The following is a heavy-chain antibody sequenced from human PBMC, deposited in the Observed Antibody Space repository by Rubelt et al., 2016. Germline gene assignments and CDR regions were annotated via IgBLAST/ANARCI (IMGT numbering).Heavy chain of an antibody. CDR3: ARRGDGYPVIAFDI. CDR1: GYSFTNYW. CDR2: TYPVYSDT. Sequence: EVQLVQSGAEVKKPGESLRISCKGSGYSFTNYWIAWMRQMPGKGLEYMGITYPVYSDTIYSPSFQGQVTISADKSISTAYLQWSSLKASDTAMYYCARRGDGYPVIAFDIWGQGTMVTVSS. V-gene: IGHV5-51*01. J-gene: IGHJ3*02. D-gene: IGHD5-24*01.